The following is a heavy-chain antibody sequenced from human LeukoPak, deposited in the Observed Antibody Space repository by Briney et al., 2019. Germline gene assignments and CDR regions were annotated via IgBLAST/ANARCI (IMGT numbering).Heavy chain of an antibody. D-gene: IGHD3-16*01. V-gene: IGHV3-74*01. CDR2: IIQDGSVT. CDR1: GITLSNYY. CDR3: ATDDYRGLGY. J-gene: IGHJ4*02. Sequence: GSLRLSCVTSGITLSNYYMHWVRQVPGEGVVWVSHIIQDGSVTSYADSGKGRFTISRDNARNTVYLQLNNLRAEDTAVYYCATDDYRGLGYWGQGTLVTVSS.